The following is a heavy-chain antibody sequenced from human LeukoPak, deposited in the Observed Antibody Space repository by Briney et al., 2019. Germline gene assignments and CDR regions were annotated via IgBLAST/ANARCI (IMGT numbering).Heavy chain of an antibody. V-gene: IGHV3-13*01. CDR2: IGTAGDT. CDR1: GFTFSSYD. CDR3: ARVRPGAYGEFDY. Sequence: PGGSLRLSCAASGFTFSSYDMHLVRQATGKGLEWVSAIGTAGDTYYPGSVKGRFTISRENAKNSLYLQMNSLRAGDTAVYYCARVRPGAYGEFDYWGQGTLVTVSS. J-gene: IGHJ4*02. D-gene: IGHD4-17*01.